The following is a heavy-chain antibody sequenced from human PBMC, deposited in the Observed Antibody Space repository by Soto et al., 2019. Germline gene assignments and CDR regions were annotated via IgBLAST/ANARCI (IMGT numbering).Heavy chain of an antibody. V-gene: IGHV1-8*01. J-gene: IGHJ4*02. CDR2: MNPNSGNT. CDR1: GYTFTSYD. D-gene: IGHD3-9*01. Sequence: ASVKVSCKASGYTFTSYDINWVRQATGQGLEWMGWMNPNSGNTGYAQKFQGRVTMTRNTSISTAYMELSSLRSEDTAVYYCARGRYFLRYFDYKPSDYWGQGTLVTGSS. CDR3: ARGRYFLRYFDYKPSDY.